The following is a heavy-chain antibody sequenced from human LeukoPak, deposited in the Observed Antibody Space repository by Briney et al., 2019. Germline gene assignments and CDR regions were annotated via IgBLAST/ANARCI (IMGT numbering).Heavy chain of an antibody. CDR2: ISWNSGTI. Sequence: GGSLRLSCAASGFTFDDYAMHWVRQAPGKGLEWVSGISWNSGTIGYADSVKGRFTISRDNAKNSLYLQMNSLRAEDTAVYYCARSNYDSSGYPAGAFDIWGQGTMVTVSS. J-gene: IGHJ3*02. D-gene: IGHD3-22*01. CDR3: ARSNYDSSGYPAGAFDI. V-gene: IGHV3-9*01. CDR1: GFTFDDYA.